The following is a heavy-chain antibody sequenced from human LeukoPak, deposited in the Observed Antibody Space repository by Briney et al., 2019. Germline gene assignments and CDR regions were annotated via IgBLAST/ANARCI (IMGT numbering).Heavy chain of an antibody. CDR2: INAGNGNT. V-gene: IGHV1-3*01. D-gene: IGHD1-1*01. Sequence: GASVKVSCKASGYTFTSYAMHWVRQAPGQRLEWMGWINAGNGNTKYSQKFQGRVTITRDTSASTAYMELSSLRSEDTAVYYCARAKGTKPPTTPYFDYWGQGTLVTVSS. CDR3: ARAKGTKPPTTPYFDY. CDR1: GYTFTSYA. J-gene: IGHJ4*02.